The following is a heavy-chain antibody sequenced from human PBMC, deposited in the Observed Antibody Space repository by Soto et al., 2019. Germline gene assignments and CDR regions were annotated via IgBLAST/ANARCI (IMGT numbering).Heavy chain of an antibody. CDR1: SDSISSSNW. D-gene: IGHD3-10*01. CDR2: IYHSGST. Sequence: QVQLQESGPGLVKPSGTLSLTCAVSSDSISSSNWWSWVRQPPGKVLEWIGEIYHSGSTNYNPSLKSRVTISVDKSKNQFSLKLTSVTAADTAIFYCARARGGYYGDHRYVDLWGRGTLVTVSS. V-gene: IGHV4-4*02. CDR3: ARARGGYYGDHRYVDL. J-gene: IGHJ2*01.